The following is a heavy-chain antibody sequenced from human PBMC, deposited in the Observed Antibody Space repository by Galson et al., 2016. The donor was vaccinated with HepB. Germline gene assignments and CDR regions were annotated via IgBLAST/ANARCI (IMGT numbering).Heavy chain of an antibody. CDR3: AREPYTSSYLDY. V-gene: IGHV1-2*04. J-gene: IGHJ4*02. CDR1: GYTFTDYY. D-gene: IGHD6-6*01. Sequence: SVKVSCKASGYTFTDYYIHWVRQAPGQGLDWTGWINPNSGDTRYAQKFQGWVTMTRDTPITTAYMDLNRLRSDDTAVYFCAREPYTSSYLDYWGQGTLITVSS. CDR2: INPNSGDT.